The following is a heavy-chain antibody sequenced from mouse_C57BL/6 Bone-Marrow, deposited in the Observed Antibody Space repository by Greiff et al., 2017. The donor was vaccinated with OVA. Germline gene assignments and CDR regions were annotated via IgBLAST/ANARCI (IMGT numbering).Heavy chain of an antibody. CDR3: ARYFHYYGSSLDY. CDR1: GFTFSSYG. J-gene: IGHJ2*01. CDR2: ISSGGSYT. D-gene: IGHD1-1*01. V-gene: IGHV5-6*02. Sequence: EVKLEESGGDLVKPGGSLKLSCAASGFTFSSYGMSWVRQTPDKRLEWVATISSGGSYTYYPDSVKGRFTISRDNAKNTLYLQMSSLKSEDTAMYYCARYFHYYGSSLDYWGQGTTLTVSS.